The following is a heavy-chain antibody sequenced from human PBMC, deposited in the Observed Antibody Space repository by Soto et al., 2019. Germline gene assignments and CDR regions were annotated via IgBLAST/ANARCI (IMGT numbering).Heavy chain of an antibody. V-gene: IGHV4-31*03. Sequence: SETLSLTCTVSGDSLSSGGHYWSWIRQHPGKGLEWIGHIYDSVNTYYSPSLRSRVTISADMSKNQFSLNLRSVTAADTAVYYCSRVDHRGYFAILTDYWGHGTLVTVSS. J-gene: IGHJ4*01. CDR1: GDSLSSGGHY. CDR3: SRVDHRGYFAILTDY. D-gene: IGHD3-9*01. CDR2: IYDSVNT.